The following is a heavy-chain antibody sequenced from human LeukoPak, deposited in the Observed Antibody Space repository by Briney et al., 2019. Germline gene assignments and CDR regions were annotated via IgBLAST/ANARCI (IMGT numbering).Heavy chain of an antibody. D-gene: IGHD6-19*01. CDR2: INHSGST. J-gene: IGHJ4*02. V-gene: IGHV4-39*07. CDR1: GGSISSSSYY. Sequence: SETLSLTCTVSGGSISSSSYYWGWIRQPPGKGLEWIGEINHSGSTNYNPSLKSRVTISVDTSKNQFSLKLSSVTAADTAVYYCARGRTGNDGSSGWYVDYWGQGTLVTVSS. CDR3: ARGRTGNDGSSGWYVDY.